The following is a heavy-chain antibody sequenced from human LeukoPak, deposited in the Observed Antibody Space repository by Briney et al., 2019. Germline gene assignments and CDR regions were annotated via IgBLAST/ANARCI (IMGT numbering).Heavy chain of an antibody. V-gene: IGHV4-59*08. CDR3: ARHRYSGYDYLLIFDY. CDR2: IYYSGST. CDR1: GGSISSYY. J-gene: IGHJ4*02. Sequence: PSETLSLTCTVSGGSISSYYWGWIRQPPGKGLEWIGYIYYSGSTNYNPSLKSRVTISVDTSKNQFSLKLSSVAAADTAVYYCARHRYSGYDYLLIFDYWGQGTLVTVSS. D-gene: IGHD5-12*01.